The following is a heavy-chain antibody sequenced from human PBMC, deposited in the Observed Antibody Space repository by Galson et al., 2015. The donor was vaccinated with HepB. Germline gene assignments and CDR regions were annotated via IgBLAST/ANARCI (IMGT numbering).Heavy chain of an antibody. CDR2: IRKDGGEQ. D-gene: IGHD2-2*02. J-gene: IGHJ4*02. Sequence: SLRLSCAASGFTFSTSWMSWVRQAPGRGLEWVANIRKDGGEQYYLDSVKGRFTISRDNAKNSLFLQMNSLRPEDTAVYYCATYCTSTTCYTRGRFDSWGQGTLVTVSS. V-gene: IGHV3-7*01. CDR1: GFTFSTSW. CDR3: ATYCTSTTCYTRGRFDS.